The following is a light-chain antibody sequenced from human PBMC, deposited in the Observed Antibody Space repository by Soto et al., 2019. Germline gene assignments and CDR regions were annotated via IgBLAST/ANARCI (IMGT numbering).Light chain of an antibody. CDR1: QTISSW. CDR3: QQYESFSAT. CDR2: KAS. J-gene: IGKJ1*01. V-gene: IGKV1-5*03. Sequence: DIQMTQSPSTLSGSVGDRVTITCRASQTISSWLAWYQQKPGKAPKLLIYKASTLKSGVPSRFSGSGSGTQFTLTISGLQSDDFATYYCQQYESFSATFGPGTKVDIK.